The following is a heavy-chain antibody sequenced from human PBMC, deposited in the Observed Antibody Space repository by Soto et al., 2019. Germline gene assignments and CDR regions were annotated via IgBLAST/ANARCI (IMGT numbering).Heavy chain of an antibody. D-gene: IGHD6-13*01. CDR3: ARGHGTSSWYSFYYYYYGMDV. J-gene: IGHJ6*02. CDR2: INHSGST. CDR1: GGSFSGYY. V-gene: IGHV4-34*01. Sequence: TSETLSLTCAVYGGSFSGYYWSWIRQPPGKGLEWIGEINHSGSTNYNPSLKSRVTISVDTSKNQFSLKLSSVTAADTAVYYCARGHGTSSWYSFYYYYYGMDVWGQGTTVTVSS.